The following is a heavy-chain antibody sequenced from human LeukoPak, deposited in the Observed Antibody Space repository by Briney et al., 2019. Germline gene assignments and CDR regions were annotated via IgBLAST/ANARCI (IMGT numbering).Heavy chain of an antibody. V-gene: IGHV4-61*01. CDR3: ARGSRSLGVITVTRGFDY. CDR1: GGSISSSSYY. J-gene: IGHJ4*02. CDR2: IYYSGST. Sequence: PSETLSLTCTVSGGSISSSSYYWSWIRQPPGKGLEWIGYIYYSGSTNYNPSLNSRVTMSVDTSKNQLSLKLSSVTAADTAVYYCARGSRSLGVITVTRGFDYWGQGTLVTVSS. D-gene: IGHD4-17*01.